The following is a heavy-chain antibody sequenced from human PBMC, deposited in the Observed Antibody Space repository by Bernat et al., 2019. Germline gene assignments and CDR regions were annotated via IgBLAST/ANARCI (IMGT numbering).Heavy chain of an antibody. CDR3: AKDWAEYSGYDTFLGY. Sequence: EVQLVESGGGLVQPGGSLRLSCAASGFTFSSYAMSWVRPAPGKGLEWVSAISGSGGSTYYADSVKGRFTISRDNSKNTLYLQMNSLRAEDTAVYYCAKDWAEYSGYDTFLGYWGQGTLVTVSA. J-gene: IGHJ4*02. CDR1: GFTFSSYA. D-gene: IGHD5-12*01. V-gene: IGHV3-23*04. CDR2: ISGSGGST.